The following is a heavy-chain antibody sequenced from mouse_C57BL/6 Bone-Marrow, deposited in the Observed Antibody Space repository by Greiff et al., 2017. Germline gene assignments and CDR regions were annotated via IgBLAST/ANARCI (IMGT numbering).Heavy chain of an antibody. Sequence: QVQLKESGAELVRPGTSVKMSCKASGYTFTNYWIGWAKQRPGHGLEWIGDIYPGGGYTNYNEKFKGKATLTADKSSSTAYMQFSSLTSEDSAIYYCARLEDGYFDYWGQGTTLTVSS. V-gene: IGHV1-63*01. CDR2: IYPGGGYT. D-gene: IGHD2-3*01. CDR1: GYTFTNYW. CDR3: ARLEDGYFDY. J-gene: IGHJ2*01.